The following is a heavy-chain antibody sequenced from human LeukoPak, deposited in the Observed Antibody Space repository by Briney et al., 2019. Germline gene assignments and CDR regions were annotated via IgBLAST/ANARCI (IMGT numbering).Heavy chain of an antibody. Sequence: SGTLSLTCAVSGGSISSSNWWSWVRQPPGKGLEWIGEIYHSGRTNYTPSLKSRVTISVDKSKNQLSLKLSSVTAADTAVYYCARDNYGNSGYYFDYWGQGTLVTVSS. D-gene: IGHD3-22*01. J-gene: IGHJ4*02. CDR2: IYHSGRT. CDR1: GGSISSSNW. V-gene: IGHV4-4*02. CDR3: ARDNYGNSGYYFDY.